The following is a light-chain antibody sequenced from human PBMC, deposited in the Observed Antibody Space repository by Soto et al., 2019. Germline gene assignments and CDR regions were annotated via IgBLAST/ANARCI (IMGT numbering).Light chain of an antibody. CDR3: QQSDSTPYT. J-gene: IGKJ2*01. CDR1: QSISTF. Sequence: DIQMTQSPSSLSASVGDRVTINCRASQSISTFLNWYQQKPGQAPKVLISAASTLQSGVPSRFSGRGSGTDFTLTISSLKPEDFATYYCQQSDSTPYTFGQGTTLEPK. CDR2: AAS. V-gene: IGKV1-39*01.